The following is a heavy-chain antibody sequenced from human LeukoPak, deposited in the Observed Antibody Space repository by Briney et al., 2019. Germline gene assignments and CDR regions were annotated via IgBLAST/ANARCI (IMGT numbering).Heavy chain of an antibody. Sequence: SETLSLTCTVSDSSISSGYYWVWIRLPPGKGLEWIGSIYHSGSASYNPSLKSRVTMSVDTSKNQFSLKLSSVTAADTAVYYCARERITIFNTFPSPPYYFDYWGQGTLVTVSS. D-gene: IGHD3-3*01. CDR3: ARERITIFNTFPSPPYYFDY. CDR2: IYHSGSA. J-gene: IGHJ4*02. V-gene: IGHV4-38-2*02. CDR1: DSSISSGYY.